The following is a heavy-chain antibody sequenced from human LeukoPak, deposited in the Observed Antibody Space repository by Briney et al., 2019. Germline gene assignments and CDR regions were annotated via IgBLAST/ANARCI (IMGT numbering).Heavy chain of an antibody. V-gene: IGHV1-24*01. CDR3: TTSLRMAARSYPDY. CDR1: GYTLTELS. Sequence: ASVKVSCKVSGYTLTELSMHWVRQAPGKGLEWMGGFDPEDGETIYAQKFQGRVTMTEDTSTDTAYMELSSLRSEDTAVYYCTTSLRMAARSYPDYWGQGTLVTVSS. D-gene: IGHD6-6*01. J-gene: IGHJ4*02. CDR2: FDPEDGET.